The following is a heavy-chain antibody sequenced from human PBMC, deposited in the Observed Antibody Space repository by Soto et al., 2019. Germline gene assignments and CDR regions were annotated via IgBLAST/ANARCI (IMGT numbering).Heavy chain of an antibody. D-gene: IGHD3-10*02. CDR2: IKSKTDGRTT. CDR1: GFTFSNAW. V-gene: IGHV3-15*01. CDR3: TIHTMSSGSFDI. J-gene: IGHJ3*02. Sequence: GGSLRLSCSASGFTFSNAWMSWVRQAPGKGLEWVGRIKSKTDGRTTDYAAPVKGRFTISRDDSKNTLYLQMNSLKTEDTAVYYCTIHTMSSGSFDIWGQGTMVTVSS.